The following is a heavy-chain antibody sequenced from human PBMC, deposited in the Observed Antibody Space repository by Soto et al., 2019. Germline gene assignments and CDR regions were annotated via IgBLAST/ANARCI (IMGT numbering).Heavy chain of an antibody. D-gene: IGHD2-15*01. V-gene: IGHV4-34*01. CDR2: INHSGST. Sequence: SETLSLTCAVYGGSFSGYYWSWIRQPPGKGLEWIGEINHSGSTNYNPSLKSRVTISVDTSKNQFSLKLSSVTAADTAVYYRARMVGRVVVVVAATRTRFDPWGQGTLVTVSS. CDR3: ARMVGRVVVVVAATRTRFDP. CDR1: GGSFSGYY. J-gene: IGHJ5*02.